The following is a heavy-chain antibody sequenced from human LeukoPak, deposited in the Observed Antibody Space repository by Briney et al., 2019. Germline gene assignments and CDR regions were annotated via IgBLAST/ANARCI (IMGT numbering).Heavy chain of an antibody. V-gene: IGHV1-69*13. Sequence: SVKVSCKGSGGTFSSSAISWVRQAPGQGLEGMGGIIPIFGSPNYAQKFQGRVTITADESTSTTYMELSSLRSEDTALYYCARWAGRGSPQWYGPLDYWGQGTLVTVSS. CDR3: ARWAGRGSPQWYGPLDY. D-gene: IGHD2-8*01. J-gene: IGHJ4*02. CDR1: GGTFSSSA. CDR2: IIPIFGSP.